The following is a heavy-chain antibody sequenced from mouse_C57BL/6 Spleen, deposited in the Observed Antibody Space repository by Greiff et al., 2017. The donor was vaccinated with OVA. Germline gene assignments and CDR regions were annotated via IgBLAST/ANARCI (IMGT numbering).Heavy chain of an antibody. D-gene: IGHD1-1*01. CDR2: IYPGSGNT. Sequence: QVQLQQSGPELVKPGASVKISCKASGYSFTSYYIHWVKQRPGQGLEWIGWIYPGSGNTKYNEKFKGKATLTADTSSSTAYMQLSSLTSEDSAVYYCARYYGSSYRLTGYFDVWGTGTTVTVSS. J-gene: IGHJ1*03. V-gene: IGHV1-66*01. CDR1: GYSFTSYY. CDR3: ARYYGSSYRLTGYFDV.